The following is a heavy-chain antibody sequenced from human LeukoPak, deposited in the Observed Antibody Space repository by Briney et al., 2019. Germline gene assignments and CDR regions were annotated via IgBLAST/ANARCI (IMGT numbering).Heavy chain of an antibody. Sequence: GESLKISCKASGYIFANYWIGWVRQMPGKGLEWMGIIYPGDSDTRYSPSFQGQVTISADKSISTAYLQWSSLKASDTAMYYCARVGRVGSYYYGMDVWGQGTTVTVSS. CDR1: GYIFANYW. V-gene: IGHV5-51*01. J-gene: IGHJ6*02. D-gene: IGHD3-10*01. CDR3: ARVGRVGSYYYGMDV. CDR2: IYPGDSDT.